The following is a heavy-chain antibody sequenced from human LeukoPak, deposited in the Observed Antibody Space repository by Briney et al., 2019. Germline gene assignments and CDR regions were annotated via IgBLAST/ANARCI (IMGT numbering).Heavy chain of an antibody. Sequence: PGGSLRLSCAASGFTFSSYEMNWVRQAPGKGLEWVSYISSSGSTIYCADSVKGRFTISRDNAKNSLYLQMNSLRAEDTAVYYCARDRCSGGSCGLDYWGQGTLVTVSS. CDR2: ISSSGSTI. J-gene: IGHJ4*02. CDR1: GFTFSSYE. CDR3: ARDRCSGGSCGLDY. D-gene: IGHD2-15*01. V-gene: IGHV3-48*03.